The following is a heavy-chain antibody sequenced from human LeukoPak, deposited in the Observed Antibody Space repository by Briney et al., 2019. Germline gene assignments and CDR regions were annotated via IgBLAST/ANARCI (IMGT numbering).Heavy chain of an antibody. CDR3: ARWDYYDTSAYSGDFDY. V-gene: IGHV1-2*02. Sequence: GASVKVSCKTSGYTFTGYYMHWVRQAPGQGLEWMGWVYPNSGGTKYAQKFQGRVTMTRDTSISTVYMELSSLRSDDTAVYYCARWDYYDTSAYSGDFDYWGQGTLVTVSS. CDR1: GYTFTGYY. D-gene: IGHD3-22*01. J-gene: IGHJ4*02. CDR2: VYPNSGGT.